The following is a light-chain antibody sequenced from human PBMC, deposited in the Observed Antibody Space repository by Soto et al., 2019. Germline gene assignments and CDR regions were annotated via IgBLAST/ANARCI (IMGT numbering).Light chain of an antibody. CDR3: QQYNSYSWT. CDR2: KAS. CDR1: QSVSDW. Sequence: IKMTQSPSTLSASVGDRVTITCRASQSVSDWLAWYQQKPGKAPKLLIYKASSLESGVPSRFSGSGSGTEFTLTISSLQPDDFATYYCQQYNSYSWTFGQGTKVDIK. V-gene: IGKV1-5*03. J-gene: IGKJ1*01.